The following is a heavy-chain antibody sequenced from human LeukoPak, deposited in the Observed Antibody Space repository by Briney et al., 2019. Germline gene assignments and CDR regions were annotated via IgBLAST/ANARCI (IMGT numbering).Heavy chain of an antibody. CDR2: ISNDGSNK. V-gene: IGHV3-30*04. D-gene: IGHD6-6*01. CDR3: ARSSIAAYYYYYYRDV. J-gene: IGHJ6*03. Sequence: PGRSLRLSCAASGFTFNSYAMHWVREAPGKGLEWLAVISNDGSNKYFPDSVKGRFTISRENSKNTLYLQMNSLRAEDTAVYYCARSSIAAYYYYYYRDVWGKGTTVTVSS. CDR1: GFTFNSYA.